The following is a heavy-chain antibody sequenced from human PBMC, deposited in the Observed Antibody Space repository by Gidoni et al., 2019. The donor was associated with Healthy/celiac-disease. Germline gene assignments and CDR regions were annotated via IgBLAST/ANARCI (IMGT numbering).Heavy chain of an antibody. J-gene: IGHJ6*03. D-gene: IGHD3-16*01. CDR3: AHLKGDYVWGSYAGDYYYYMDV. Sequence: QITLKESGPTLVKPTQTLPLTCTFSGFSLSTSGVGVGWIRQPPGKALEWLALIYWNDDKRYSPSLKSRLTRTKDTSKNQVVLTRTNMDPVDTATYYCAHLKGDYVWGSYAGDYYYYMDVWGKGTTVTVSS. CDR1: GFSLSTSGVG. V-gene: IGHV2-5*01. CDR2: IYWNDDK.